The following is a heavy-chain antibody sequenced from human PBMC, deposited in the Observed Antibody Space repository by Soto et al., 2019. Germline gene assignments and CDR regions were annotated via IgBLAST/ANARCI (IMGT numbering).Heavy chain of an antibody. CDR1: EYSFSTYW. Sequence: PGESLKISCKGSEYSFSTYWIAWVRQMPGKGLEWMGIIYPGDSDTRYSPSFQGHVTISADKSISTAYLQWSSLKASDTAMYYCARPGTTSYYYYYGMDVWGQGTTVTVSS. J-gene: IGHJ6*02. D-gene: IGHD1-7*01. CDR3: ARPGTTSYYYYYGMDV. V-gene: IGHV5-51*01. CDR2: IYPGDSDT.